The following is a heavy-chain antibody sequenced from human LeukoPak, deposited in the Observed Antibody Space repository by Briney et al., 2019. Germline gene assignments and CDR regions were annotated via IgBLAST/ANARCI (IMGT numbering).Heavy chain of an antibody. J-gene: IGHJ4*02. CDR3: ARGVWAGSATWSDY. D-gene: IGHD2-15*01. CDR2: INHSGST. Sequence: PSETLSLTCAVYGGSFSGYHFSWIRQPPGKGLEWIGVINHSGSTNYNPSLKSRVTISVDTSKNQFSLKLSSVTAADTAVYYCARGVWAGSATWSDYWGQGTLVTVSS. CDR1: GGSFSGYH. V-gene: IGHV4-34*01.